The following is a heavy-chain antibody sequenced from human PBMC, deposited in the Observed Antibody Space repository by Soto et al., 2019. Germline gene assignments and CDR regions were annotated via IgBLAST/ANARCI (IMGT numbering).Heavy chain of an antibody. CDR1: GGSISSGGYS. CDR3: ARVILSSWYFYFDH. J-gene: IGHJ4*02. D-gene: IGHD6-13*01. Sequence: SETLSLTCAVSGGSISSGGYSWSWIRQPPGKGLEWIGYIYHSGSTYYNPSLKSRVTISVDRSKNQFSLKLSSVTAADTAVYYCARVILSSWYFYFDHWGQGTLVTVSS. V-gene: IGHV4-30-2*01. CDR2: IYHSGST.